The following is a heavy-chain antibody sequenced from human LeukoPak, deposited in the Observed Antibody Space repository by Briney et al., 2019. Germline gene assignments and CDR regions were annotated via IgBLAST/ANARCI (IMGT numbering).Heavy chain of an antibody. CDR1: GGSFSGYY. D-gene: IGHD6-13*01. J-gene: IGHJ4*02. CDR2: INHSGST. V-gene: IGHV4-34*01. CDR3: ARGRAGYSSSWSLIAPFDY. Sequence: SETLSLTCAVYGGSFSGYYWSWLRQPPGKGLEWIGEINHSGSTNYNPSLKSRVTISVDTSKNQFSLKLSSVTAADTAVYYCARGRAGYSSSWSLIAPFDYWGQGTLVTVSS.